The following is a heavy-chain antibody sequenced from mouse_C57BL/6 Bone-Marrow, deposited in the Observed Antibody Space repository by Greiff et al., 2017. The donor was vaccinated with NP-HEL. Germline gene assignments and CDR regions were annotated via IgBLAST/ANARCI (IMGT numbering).Heavy chain of an antibody. Sequence: QVQLKESGAELARPGASVKLSCKASGYTFTSYGISWVKQRTGQGLEWIGEIYPRSGNTYYNEKFKGKATLTADKSSSTAYMELRSLTSEDSAVYFCARRYYGSSYVFDYWGQGTTLTVSS. CDR2: IYPRSGNT. D-gene: IGHD1-1*01. V-gene: IGHV1-81*01. CDR1: GYTFTSYG. CDR3: ARRYYGSSYVFDY. J-gene: IGHJ2*01.